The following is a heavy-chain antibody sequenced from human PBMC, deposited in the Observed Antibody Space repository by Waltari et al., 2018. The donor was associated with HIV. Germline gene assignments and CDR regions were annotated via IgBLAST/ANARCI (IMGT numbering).Heavy chain of an antibody. J-gene: IGHJ4*02. D-gene: IGHD3-22*01. CDR3: ARGGTFDSAGHYLFVS. CDR2: IYYSGNA. V-gene: IGHV4-59*01. Sequence: QVQLQESGPGLVKPSETLSLTCSVSGDSITPYFWNWIRQPPGKGLEWIGYIYYSGNANYNPSLKSRVSMSLDTSRNQVSLKLTSVTAADAAVYYCARGGTFDSAGHYLFVSWGQGTLVTVSS. CDR1: GDSITPYF.